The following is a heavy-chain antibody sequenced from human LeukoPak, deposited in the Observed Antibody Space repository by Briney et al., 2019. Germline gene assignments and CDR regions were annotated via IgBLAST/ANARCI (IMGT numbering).Heavy chain of an antibody. D-gene: IGHD1-26*01. CDR3: AKSGQKYYPVLGLDF. CDR1: GFPFYDFA. Sequence: PGRSLRLSCAASGFPFYDFAMHWVRQAPGKGLEWVAGISWSTSTTAYANSVKGRFTISSDSARNSLYLQMDSLRVEDTALYYCAKSGQKYYPVLGLDFWGQGTLVTVSS. CDR2: ISWSTSTT. J-gene: IGHJ4*02. V-gene: IGHV3-9*01.